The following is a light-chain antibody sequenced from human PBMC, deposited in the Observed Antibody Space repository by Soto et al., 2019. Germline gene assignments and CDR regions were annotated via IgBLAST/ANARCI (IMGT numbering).Light chain of an antibody. Sequence: EIVMTQSPLSLPVTPGEPASISCRSSQSLLHNNGYNYLDWYLQKPGHSPQLLIYLGSNRASGVPDRFSGSGSGTDFTLTITSLQPEDSATYYCLQDHKSPLTFGQGT. J-gene: IGKJ1*01. CDR1: QSLLHNNGYNY. V-gene: IGKV2-28*01. CDR2: LGS. CDR3: LQDHKSPLT.